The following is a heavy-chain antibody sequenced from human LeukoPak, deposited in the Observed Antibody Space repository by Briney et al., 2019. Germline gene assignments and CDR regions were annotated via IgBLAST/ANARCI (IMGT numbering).Heavy chain of an antibody. Sequence: ASVKVSCMASGYTFTSYGISWVRQAPGQGLEWMGWISAYNGNTNYAQKLQGRVTMNTDTSTSTAYMELRSLRSDDTAVYYCARVMTTVTTNWFDPWGQGTLVTVSS. CDR2: ISAYNGNT. D-gene: IGHD4-11*01. J-gene: IGHJ5*02. CDR1: GYTFTSYG. CDR3: ARVMTTVTTNWFDP. V-gene: IGHV1-18*01.